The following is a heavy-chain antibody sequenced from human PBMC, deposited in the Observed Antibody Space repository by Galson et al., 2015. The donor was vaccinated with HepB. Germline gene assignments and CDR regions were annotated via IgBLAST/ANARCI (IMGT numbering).Heavy chain of an antibody. J-gene: IGHJ4*02. CDR1: GFTFSSYA. D-gene: IGHD5-18*01. V-gene: IGHV3-30*04. CDR3: AREETWIQLWSFDY. CDR2: ISYDGSNK. Sequence: SLRLSCAASGFTFSSYAMHWVRQAPGKGLEWVAVISYDGSNKYYADSVKGRFTISRDNSKNTLYLQMNSLRAEDTAVYYCAREETWIQLWSFDYWGQGTLVTVSS.